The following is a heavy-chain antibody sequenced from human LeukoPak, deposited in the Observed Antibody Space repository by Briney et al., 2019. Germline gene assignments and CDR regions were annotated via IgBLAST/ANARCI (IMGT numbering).Heavy chain of an antibody. CDR3: ATSSLGYCSGGSCANWFDP. D-gene: IGHD2-15*01. Sequence: SETLSLTCAVYGGSFSGCYWSWIRQRPGQGQGWIGEINHSGSTNYNPSLKSRVPISVDTSKNQFSLKLSSVPAADTAVYYCATSSLGYCSGGSCANWFDPWGQGTLVTVSS. CDR2: INHSGST. J-gene: IGHJ5*02. CDR1: GGSFSGCY. V-gene: IGHV4-34*01.